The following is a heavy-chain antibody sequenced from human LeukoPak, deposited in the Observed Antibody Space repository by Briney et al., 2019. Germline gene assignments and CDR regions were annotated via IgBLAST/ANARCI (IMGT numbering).Heavy chain of an antibody. J-gene: IGHJ5*02. D-gene: IGHD2-15*01. CDR3: VRDATVGAAYFDL. Sequence: PGGSLRLSCAASRFVFASTGMRWVRQAPGKGLEWVAFIRYDGSETYYGDSVKGRFTISRDNSKNTLYLQLHSLRLNDTALYYCVRDATVGAAYFDLWGQGVQVTVSS. V-gene: IGHV3-30*02. CDR1: RFVFASTG. CDR2: IRYDGSET.